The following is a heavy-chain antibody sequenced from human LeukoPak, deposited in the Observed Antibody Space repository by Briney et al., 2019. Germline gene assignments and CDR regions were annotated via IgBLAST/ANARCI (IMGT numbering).Heavy chain of an antibody. CDR1: GFTFNTYS. J-gene: IGHJ4*02. D-gene: IGHD3-9*01. CDR2: VKSGNYDI. Sequence: WGSLRLSCAASGFTFNTYSMNWVRQAPGKGLEWLSYVKSGNYDIQYADSVTGRFTVSRDSATNSLYLQMNDLKAEDTAVYYCARDSDWAFDYWGQGSLVTVSS. V-gene: IGHV3-48*01. CDR3: ARDSDWAFDY.